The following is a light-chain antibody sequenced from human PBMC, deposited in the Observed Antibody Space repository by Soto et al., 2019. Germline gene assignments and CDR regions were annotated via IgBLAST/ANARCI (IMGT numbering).Light chain of an antibody. CDR1: SSTFGSNT. J-gene: IGLJ1*01. CDR2: SNN. CDR3: AAWDDSLNGYV. Sequence: QSVLTQPPSASGTPGQRVTISCSGSSSTFGSNTVNWYQQLPGTAPKLLIYSNNQRPSVVPDRFSGSKSGTSASLAIGGLQSEDEADYYCAAWDDSLNGYVFGIGTKVTVL. V-gene: IGLV1-44*01.